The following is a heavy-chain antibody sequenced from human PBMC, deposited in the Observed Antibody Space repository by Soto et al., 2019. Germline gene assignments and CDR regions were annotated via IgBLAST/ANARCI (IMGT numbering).Heavy chain of an antibody. CDR2: INYGGTT. Sequence: SETLSLTCTVSGGSIRGYYWTWIRQSPGKGLEWIGYINYGGTTKYNPFLNSRVTISVGTSQNQISLRLTSVTAADTGAYYCAREVASYGSTYFDYWGKGRLVTVSS. CDR3: AREVASYGSTYFDY. V-gene: IGHV4-59*01. CDR1: GGSIRGYY. D-gene: IGHD5-18*01. J-gene: IGHJ4*02.